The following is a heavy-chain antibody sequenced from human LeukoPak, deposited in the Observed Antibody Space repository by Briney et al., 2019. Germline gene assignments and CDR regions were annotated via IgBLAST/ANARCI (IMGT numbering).Heavy chain of an antibody. CDR3: AKPSSGSYYAYFDY. CDR1: GFTFSSYG. CDR2: ISYDGSNK. D-gene: IGHD1-26*01. Sequence: PGGSLRLSCAASGFTFSSYGMHWVRPAPGKGLEWVAVISYDGSNKYYADSVKGRFTISRDNSKNTLYLQMNSLRAEDTAVYYCAKPSSGSYYAYFDYWGQGTLVTVSS. V-gene: IGHV3-30*18. J-gene: IGHJ4*02.